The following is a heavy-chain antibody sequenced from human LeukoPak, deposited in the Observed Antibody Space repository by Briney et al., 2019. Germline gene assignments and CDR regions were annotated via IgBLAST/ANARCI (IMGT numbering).Heavy chain of an antibody. J-gene: IGHJ4*02. V-gene: IGHV4-38-2*02. CDR2: IYHSGST. D-gene: IGHD4-17*01. CDR1: GYSISSGYY. Sequence: SETLSLTCTVSGYSISSGYYWGWIRQPPGKGLEWIGSIYHSGSTYYNPSLKSRVTISVDTSKNQFSLKLSSVTAADTAVYYCARETTVATSQWDYFDYWGQGTLVTVSS. CDR3: ARETTVATSQWDYFDY.